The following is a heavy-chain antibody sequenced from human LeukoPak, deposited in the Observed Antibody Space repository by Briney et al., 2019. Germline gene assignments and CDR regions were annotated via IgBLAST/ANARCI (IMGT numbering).Heavy chain of an antibody. CDR2: IYYSGST. Sequence: SETLSLTCTVSGGSISSYYWSWIRQPPGKGLEWIGYIYYSGSTNYNPSLKSRVTISVDTSKNQFSLKLSSVTAADTAVYYCARDEIEHFGSYYAFWGQGKLVSVSS. CDR3: ARDEIEHFGSYYAF. CDR1: GGSISSYY. D-gene: IGHD3-3*02. J-gene: IGHJ4*02. V-gene: IGHV4-59*12.